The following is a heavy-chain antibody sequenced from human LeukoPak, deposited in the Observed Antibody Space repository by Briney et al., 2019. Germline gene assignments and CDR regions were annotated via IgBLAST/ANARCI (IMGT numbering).Heavy chain of an antibody. V-gene: IGHV3-21*01. D-gene: IGHD2-2*01. CDR2: ISSSSSYI. Sequence: GGSLRLSCAASGFTFSSYSMNWVRQAPGKGLEWVSSISSSSSYIYYADSVKGRFTISRDNAKNSLYLQMNSLRAEDTAVYYCAREGLVVPALSFDYWGQGTLVTVSS. CDR3: AREGLVVPALSFDY. J-gene: IGHJ4*02. CDR1: GFTFSSYS.